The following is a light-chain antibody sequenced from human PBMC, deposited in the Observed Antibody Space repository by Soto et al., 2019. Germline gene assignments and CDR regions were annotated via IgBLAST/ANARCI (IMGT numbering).Light chain of an antibody. CDR2: DNN. J-gene: IGLJ2*01. CDR3: GTWDSSLSDVA. Sequence: QSVLTQPPSVSAAPGQKVTISCSGSSSNIGNNYVSWYQQLPGTAPKLLIYDNNKRPSRIPDRFSGSKSGTSATLGITGLQTGDEADYYCGTWDSSLSDVAFGGGTKLTVL. V-gene: IGLV1-51*01. CDR1: SSNIGNNY.